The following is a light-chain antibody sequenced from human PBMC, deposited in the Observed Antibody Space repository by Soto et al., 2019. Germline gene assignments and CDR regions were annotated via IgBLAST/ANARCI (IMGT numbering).Light chain of an antibody. V-gene: IGLV2-18*02. J-gene: IGLJ1*01. CDR2: EVS. CDR3: SSYTTSNTYV. CDR1: SSDVGSFSR. Sequence: QSVLTPPPSVSGSPGQSVTINCTGSSSDVGSFSRVSWYQQPPGTTPKLIIYEVSYRPSGVPDRFSGSKSGNTASLTISGLLAEDEADYYCSSYTTSNTYVFGTGTKVTVL.